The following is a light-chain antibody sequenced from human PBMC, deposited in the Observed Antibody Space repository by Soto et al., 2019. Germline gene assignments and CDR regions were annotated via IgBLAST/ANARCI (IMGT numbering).Light chain of an antibody. CDR1: SSNVGSYKL. V-gene: IGLV2-14*02. Sequence: QSVLTQPASVSGSPGQSITISCTGTSSNVGSYKLVSWYQQHPGKAPKLILYEVTNRPSGASDRFSGSKSGNAAFLTISGLQAEDEADYYCSSYSSSATPYVFGTGTKVTVL. J-gene: IGLJ1*01. CDR2: EVT. CDR3: SSYSSSATPYV.